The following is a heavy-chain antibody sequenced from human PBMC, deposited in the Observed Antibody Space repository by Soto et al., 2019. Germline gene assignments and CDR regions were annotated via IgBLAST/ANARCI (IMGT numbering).Heavy chain of an antibody. Sequence: GGSLRLSCAASGFTFSSYWMSWVRQAPGKGLEWVANIKQDGSEKYYVDSVKGRFTISRDNAKNSLYLQMNSLRAEDTAVYYCARESYVLRYFDWFSAPDAFDIWGQGTMVTVSS. J-gene: IGHJ3*02. D-gene: IGHD3-9*01. CDR1: GFTFSSYW. CDR3: ARESYVLRYFDWFSAPDAFDI. CDR2: IKQDGSEK. V-gene: IGHV3-7*01.